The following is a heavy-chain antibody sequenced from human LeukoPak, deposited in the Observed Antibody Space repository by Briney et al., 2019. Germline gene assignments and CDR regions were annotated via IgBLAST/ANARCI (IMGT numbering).Heavy chain of an antibody. CDR1: GYTFTSSG. CDR3: ARWAGGGYFDY. J-gene: IGHJ4*02. V-gene: IGHV1-18*01. D-gene: IGHD3-10*01. CDR2: ISGYNGNT. Sequence: ASVKVSCKASGYTFTSSGVTWVRQAPGQGLEWMGWISGYNGNTNYAQRLQGRVTMTTDTSTSTAYMELRSLRSDDTAVYYCARWAGGGYFDYWGQGTLVTVSS.